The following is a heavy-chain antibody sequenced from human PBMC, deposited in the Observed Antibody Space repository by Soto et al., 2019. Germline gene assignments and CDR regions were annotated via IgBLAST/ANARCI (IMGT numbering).Heavy chain of an antibody. V-gene: IGHV4-39*01. Sequence: SETLSLTCTVSGGSISSSSYYWGWIRQPPGKGLEWIGSIYYSGSTYYNPSLKSRVTISVDTSKNQFSLKLSSVTAADTAVYYCARQISSGWYGPTSQDSSGMDVWGQGTTVTVSS. J-gene: IGHJ6*02. CDR3: ARQISSGWYGPTSQDSSGMDV. CDR1: GGSISSSSYY. D-gene: IGHD6-19*01. CDR2: IYYSGST.